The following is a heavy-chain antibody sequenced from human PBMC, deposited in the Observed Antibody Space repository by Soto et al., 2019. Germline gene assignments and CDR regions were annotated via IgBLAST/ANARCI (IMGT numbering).Heavy chain of an antibody. V-gene: IGHV4-30-4*01. J-gene: IGHJ5*01. Sequence: SETLSLTCSVSGDSISTVDYFWAWIRQPPGQALECIGYIYKSATTYYNPSFESRVAISLDTSKSQFSLNVTSVTTADTAVYFCARGRYCLTGRCFPNWFDSWGQGTLVTVSS. CDR1: GDSISTVDYF. D-gene: IGHD2-15*01. CDR3: ARGRYCLTGRCFPNWFDS. CDR2: IYKSATT.